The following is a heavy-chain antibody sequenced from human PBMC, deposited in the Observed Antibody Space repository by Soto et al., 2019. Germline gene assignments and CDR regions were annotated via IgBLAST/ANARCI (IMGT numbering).Heavy chain of an antibody. CDR3: ARAVHFDFWSGYYDMDV. V-gene: IGHV3-23*01. J-gene: IGHJ6*03. CDR1: GFTFSSYA. D-gene: IGHD3-3*01. Sequence: EVQLLASGGGLVQPGGSLRLSCATSGFTFSSYAMAWVRPAPGKGLEWVSAISGSGGITYHAASVKGRFSSSRDNSRNMLYLQMNSLGAEDTAVYYCARAVHFDFWSGYYDMDVWGIGNTVTVSS. CDR2: ISGSGGIT.